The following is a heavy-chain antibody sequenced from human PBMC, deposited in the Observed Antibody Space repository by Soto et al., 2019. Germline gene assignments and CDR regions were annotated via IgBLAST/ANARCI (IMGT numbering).Heavy chain of an antibody. CDR1: RFTVSSYA. CDR3: ARDQSRDYYYYYYYGMDV. D-gene: IGHD4-17*01. CDR2: ISYDGSNK. J-gene: IGHJ6*02. V-gene: IGHV3-30-3*01. Sequence: GGSLGLSCAASRFTVSSYAMDWVRQAPGKGLEWVAVISYDGSNKYYADSGKGRFTISRYNSKNTLYLQMNSLRAEDTAVYYCARDQSRDYYYYYYYGMDVWGQGTTVTVSS.